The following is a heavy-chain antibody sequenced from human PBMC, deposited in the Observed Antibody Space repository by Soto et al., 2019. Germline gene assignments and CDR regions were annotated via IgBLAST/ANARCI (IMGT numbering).Heavy chain of an antibody. D-gene: IGHD4-17*01. CDR1: GFSFTSYA. Sequence: GGSLRLSCAASGFSFTSYAMSWVRQAPGKGLEWVSAISGSGGSTYYADSVKGRFTISRDNSKNTLYLQMNSLRAEDTAVYYCANSFGDYEEGYYYGMDVWGQGTTVTVS. J-gene: IGHJ6*02. V-gene: IGHV3-23*01. CDR2: ISGSGGST. CDR3: ANSFGDYEEGYYYGMDV.